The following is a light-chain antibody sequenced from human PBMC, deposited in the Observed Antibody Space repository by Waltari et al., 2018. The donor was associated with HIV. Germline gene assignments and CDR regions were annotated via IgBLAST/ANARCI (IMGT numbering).Light chain of an antibody. V-gene: IGKV3-20*01. CDR2: GAS. J-gene: IGKJ3*01. CDR1: QTVSSNF. Sequence: IVLTQSPGTLFLSLGETAILPCRASQTVSSNFLAWYQQKPGQAPRLLIYGASSRPAGIPDRFSGSGSGRDFTLTISGLEPEDFAMYYCQQYGSSSFTFGPGTKLDLK. CDR3: QQYGSSSFT.